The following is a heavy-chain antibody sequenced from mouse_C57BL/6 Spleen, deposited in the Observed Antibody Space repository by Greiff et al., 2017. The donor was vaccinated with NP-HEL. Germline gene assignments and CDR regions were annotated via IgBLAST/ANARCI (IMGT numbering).Heavy chain of an antibody. Sequence: QVQLKQPGAELVKPGASVKLSCKASGYTFTSYWMQWVKQRPGQGLEWIGEIDPSDSYTNYNQKFKGKATLTVDTSSSTAYMQLSSLTSEDSAVYYCARTFYYYGSMDYWGQGTSVTVSS. CDR2: IDPSDSYT. V-gene: IGHV1-50*01. D-gene: IGHD1-1*01. CDR3: ARTFYYYGSMDY. CDR1: GYTFTSYW. J-gene: IGHJ4*01.